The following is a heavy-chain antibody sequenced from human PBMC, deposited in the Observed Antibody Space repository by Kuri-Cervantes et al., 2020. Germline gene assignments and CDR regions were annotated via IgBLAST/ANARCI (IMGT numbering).Heavy chain of an antibody. CDR1: GGSFSGYY. Sequence: SQTLSLTCAVYGGSFSGYYWSWIRQPAGKGLEWIGRIYTSGSTNYNPSLKSRVTISLDSSKSQFSLNLGSVTAADTAVYYCARASGRYYYYYYYLDVWGKGTTVTVSS. J-gene: IGHJ6*03. CDR2: IYTSGST. CDR3: ARASGRYYYYYYYLDV. D-gene: IGHD6-19*01. V-gene: IGHV4-59*10.